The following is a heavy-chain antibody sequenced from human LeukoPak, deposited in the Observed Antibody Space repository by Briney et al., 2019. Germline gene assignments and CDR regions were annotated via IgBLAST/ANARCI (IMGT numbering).Heavy chain of an antibody. CDR3: VRESGDYGSAVMAGFYYYMDV. J-gene: IGHJ6*03. CDR2: IKEDGTEK. V-gene: IGHV3-7*01. Sequence: GGSLRLSCEVSGFTFSRHSMSWVRQAPGKGLEWVAKIKEDGTEKWYVDSVKGRFTISRDNAKNTLFLQMNSLRADDTSIYYCVRESGDYGSAVMAGFYYYMDVWAKGTTVTVSS. D-gene: IGHD3-10*01. CDR1: GFTFSRHS.